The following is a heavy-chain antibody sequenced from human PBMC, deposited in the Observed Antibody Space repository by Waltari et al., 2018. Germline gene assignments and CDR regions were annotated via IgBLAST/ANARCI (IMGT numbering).Heavy chain of an antibody. CDR3: VRDRRTSLSQATNYFDF. V-gene: IGHV1-18*01. D-gene: IGHD1-7*01. Sequence: QVQLVQSGAEVKKPGASVRVACEASGYGLKNYGISWVRQARGQGLEWMAWISTYSGESNYAQKIQGRVTLTTDTSTNTIYMELRSLRSDDTGIYYCVRDRRTSLSQATNYFDFWGQGTLVTVAS. J-gene: IGHJ4*02. CDR1: GYGLKNYG. CDR2: ISTYSGES.